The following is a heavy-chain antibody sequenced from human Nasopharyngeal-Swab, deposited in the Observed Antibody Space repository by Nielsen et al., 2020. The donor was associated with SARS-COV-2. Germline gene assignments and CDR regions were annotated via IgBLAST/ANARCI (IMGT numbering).Heavy chain of an antibody. CDR1: GGSISSSSYY. V-gene: IGHV4-39*01. Sequence: SETLSLTCTVSGGSISSSSYYWGWIRQPPGKGLVWIGGIYYSGSTYYNPSLNSRVTISVDTSKNQFSLKLRYVPATDTAVYYCARGSSATLYYYYYGLDVWGQGTTVTVSS. CDR3: ARGSSATLYYYYYGLDV. CDR2: IYYSGST. J-gene: IGHJ6*02. D-gene: IGHD6-13*01.